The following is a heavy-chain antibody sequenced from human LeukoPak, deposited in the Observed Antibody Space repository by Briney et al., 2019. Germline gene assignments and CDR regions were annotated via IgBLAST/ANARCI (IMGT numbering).Heavy chain of an antibody. J-gene: IGHJ3*02. CDR2: FEPEEGEHGET. V-gene: IGHV1-24*01. Sequence: AAVKVSCMVSGYSLIDLSIHWVRHVGGKGLEWMGGFEPEEGEHGETIFAQNFEDRLTLTEDTAADTAYMELASLTSEDTAVYYCATDRLEIYSFHIWGQGTMVTVSS. D-gene: IGHD1-1*01. CDR1: GYSLIDLS. CDR3: ATDRLEIYSFHI.